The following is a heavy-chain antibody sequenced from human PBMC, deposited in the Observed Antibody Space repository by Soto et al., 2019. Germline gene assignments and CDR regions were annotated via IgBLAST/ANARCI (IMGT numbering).Heavy chain of an antibody. Sequence: GGSLRLSCAASGFTFSSYWMSWVRQAPGKGLEWVANIKQDGSEKYYVDSVKGRFTISRDNAKNSLYLQMNSLRAEDTAAYYCARGGGHIAAAGNYYGMDVWGQGTTVTVSS. CDR3: ARGGGHIAAAGNYYGMDV. D-gene: IGHD6-13*01. V-gene: IGHV3-7*05. CDR1: GFTFSSYW. J-gene: IGHJ6*02. CDR2: IKQDGSEK.